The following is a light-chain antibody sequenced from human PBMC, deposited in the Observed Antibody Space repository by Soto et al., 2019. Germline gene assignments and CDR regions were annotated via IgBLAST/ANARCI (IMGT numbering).Light chain of an antibody. Sequence: IQLTQSPSVLSASVGDTVTIPCRASQALSNYLAWYHQKPGKAPDLLIYSASTLQSGVPSRFSGSGSETEFSLTIRALQPEDFATYYCQQLSRYPLTFGGGTKVDI. CDR1: QALSNY. J-gene: IGKJ4*01. CDR2: SAS. CDR3: QQLSRYPLT. V-gene: IGKV1-9*01.